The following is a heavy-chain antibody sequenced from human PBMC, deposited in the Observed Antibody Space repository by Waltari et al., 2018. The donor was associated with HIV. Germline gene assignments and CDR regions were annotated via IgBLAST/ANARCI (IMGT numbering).Heavy chain of an antibody. CDR3: ARDADSSGLDY. V-gene: IGHV3-48*01. D-gene: IGHD6-19*01. CDR1: GFIFSSYS. CDR2: IRKDNSFT. Sequence: EVQLVESGGGVVQPGGSLSLSCAASGFIFSSYSMNWVGQAQGKGLEWVSYIRKDNSFTDYADSVKGRFTISRDNAKKSVFLQMNNLRAEDTAVYYCARDADSSGLDYWGQGTLVTVSS. J-gene: IGHJ4*02.